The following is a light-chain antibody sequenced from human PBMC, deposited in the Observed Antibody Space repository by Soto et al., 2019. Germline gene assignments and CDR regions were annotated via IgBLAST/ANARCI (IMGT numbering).Light chain of an antibody. Sequence: EIVFTQAPGTLFFSPGEKTNLSCRASQSVSSNYLAWYQQKPGQAPRLLIYDASSRPTGIPDRFSGSGSGTDFTLTISRLEPEDFAVYYCQRYGNSPITFGQGTRLEIK. CDR2: DAS. J-gene: IGKJ5*01. CDR3: QRYGNSPIT. CDR1: QSVSSNY. V-gene: IGKV3-20*01.